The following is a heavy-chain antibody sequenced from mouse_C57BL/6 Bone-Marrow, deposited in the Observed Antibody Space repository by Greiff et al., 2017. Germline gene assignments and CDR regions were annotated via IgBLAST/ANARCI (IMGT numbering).Heavy chain of an antibody. CDR2: IYPGSGST. D-gene: IGHD3-3*01. V-gene: IGHV1-55*01. CDR3: ASVGCLDY. CDR1: GYTFTSYR. Sequence: QVQLQQPGAELVKPGASVKMSCKASGYTFTSYRITWVKQRPGQGLEWIGEIYPGSGSTNYNEKFKSKATLTVATSSSTAYMQLSSLSSEDSAVYYCASVGCLDYWGQGTSVTVSS. J-gene: IGHJ4*01.